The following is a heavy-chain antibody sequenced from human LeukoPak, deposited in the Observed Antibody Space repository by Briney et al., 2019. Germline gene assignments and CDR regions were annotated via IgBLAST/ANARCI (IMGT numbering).Heavy chain of an antibody. J-gene: IGHJ6*03. Sequence: GGSLRLSCAASGFTVSSNYMSWVRQAPGKGLEWGSVSYSGGIAYYADSVKGRFTISRDNSKNKLYLQMNSLRAEDTAVYYCASGSGSYRTPYYYTDVWGTGTTVTVSS. D-gene: IGHD3-10*01. V-gene: IGHV3-53*01. CDR2: SYSGGIA. CDR1: GFTVSSNY. CDR3: ASGSGSYRTPYYYTDV.